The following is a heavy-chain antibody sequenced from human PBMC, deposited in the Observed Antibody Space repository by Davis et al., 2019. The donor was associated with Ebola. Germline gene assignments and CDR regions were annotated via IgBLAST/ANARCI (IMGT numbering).Heavy chain of an antibody. J-gene: IGHJ4*02. CDR3: ARVSSSWTFDY. CDR2: MNPNSGNT. D-gene: IGHD6-13*01. Sequence: AASVKVSCKASGYTFTSYGISWVRQATGQGLEWMGWMNPNSGNTGYAQKFQGRVTMTRNTSISTAYMELSSLRSEDTAVYYCARVSSSWTFDYWGQGSLVTVSS. CDR1: GYTFTSYG. V-gene: IGHV1-8*02.